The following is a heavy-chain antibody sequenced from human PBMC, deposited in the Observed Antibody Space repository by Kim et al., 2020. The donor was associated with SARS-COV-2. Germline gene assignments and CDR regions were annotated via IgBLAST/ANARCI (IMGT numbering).Heavy chain of an antibody. J-gene: IGHJ4*02. D-gene: IGHD6-13*01. V-gene: IGHV4-31*03. CDR3: ARAGAWSSPGGV. Sequence: SETLSLTCTVSGGSISSGGYYWSWIRQHPGKGLEWIGYIYYSGTTHYNPSLKSRVTISIDTSKNQFSLKLTSVTAADTAVYYCARAGAWSSPGGVWGQGTLVTVSS. CDR2: IYYSGTT. CDR1: GGSISSGGYY.